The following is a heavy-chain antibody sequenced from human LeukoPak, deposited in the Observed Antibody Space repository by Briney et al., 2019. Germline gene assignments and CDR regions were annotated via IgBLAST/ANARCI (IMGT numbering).Heavy chain of an antibody. D-gene: IGHD2-2*01. CDR2: ISFDGSQK. Sequence: GGSLRLSCAASGFTFSNYGMHWVRQAPGKGLEWGALISFDGSQKYYADSVKGRFTISRDNSKSTVYLQMNSLRVEDAAVYHCAKDDVSFCSSTGYYGGAYWGQGTLVTVSS. CDR1: GFTFSNYG. J-gene: IGHJ4*02. V-gene: IGHV3-30*02. CDR3: AKDDVSFCSSTGYYGGAY.